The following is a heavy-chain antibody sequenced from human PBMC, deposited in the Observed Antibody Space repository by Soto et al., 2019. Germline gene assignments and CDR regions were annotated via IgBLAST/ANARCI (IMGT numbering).Heavy chain of an antibody. CDR2: ISGSGGST. Sequence: GGSLRLSCAASGFTFSSYAMSWVRQAPGKGLEWVSAISGSGGSTYYADSVKGRFTISRDNSKNTLYLQMNSLRAEDTAVYYCAKDPLLCSGGSCYYYCGMDVWGQGTTVTVSS. D-gene: IGHD2-15*01. V-gene: IGHV3-23*01. CDR3: AKDPLLCSGGSCYYYCGMDV. CDR1: GFTFSSYA. J-gene: IGHJ6*02.